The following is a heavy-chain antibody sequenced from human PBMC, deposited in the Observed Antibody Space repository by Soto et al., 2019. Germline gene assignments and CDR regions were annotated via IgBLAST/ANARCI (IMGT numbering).Heavy chain of an antibody. CDR1: SGSISSSNW. Sequence: PTETLSLTCAVSSGSISSSNWWSWVRQPPGKGLEWIGEIYHSGSTNYNPSLKSRVTISVDKSKNQFSLKLSYVTAADTAVYYCERQLRGFDYCGQRTLVPVSA. CDR3: ERQLRGFDY. CDR2: IYHSGST. D-gene: IGHD4-17*01. J-gene: IGHJ4*02. V-gene: IGHV4-4*02.